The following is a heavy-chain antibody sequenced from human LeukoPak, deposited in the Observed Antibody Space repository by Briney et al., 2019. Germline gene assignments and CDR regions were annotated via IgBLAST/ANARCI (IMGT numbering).Heavy chain of an antibody. J-gene: IGHJ2*01. V-gene: IGHV3-7*03. D-gene: IGHD2-21*01. CDR1: GFTFSTYW. CDR2: IKQDGSEK. CDR3: AKGLYSSYWYLDL. Sequence: PGGSLRLSCAASGFTFSTYWMSWVRQAPGKGLEWVANIKQDGSEKYYVDSVKGRFTLSRDNAKNSLYLQMNSLRIEDTALYYCAKGLYSSYWYLDLWGRGTQVTVSS.